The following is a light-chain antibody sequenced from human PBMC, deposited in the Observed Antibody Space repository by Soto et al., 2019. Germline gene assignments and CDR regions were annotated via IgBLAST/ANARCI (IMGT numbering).Light chain of an antibody. CDR1: YNNYNY. Sequence: SYNNYNYLAWYQQKPGKAPKLLIYAASTLQSGVPSRFSGSGSGTEFTLTISCLQPEAASTYDGRSRHTSPSAFGGAAKVDI. J-gene: IGKJ4*01. CDR3: RSRHTSPSA. V-gene: IGKV1-39*01. CDR2: AAS.